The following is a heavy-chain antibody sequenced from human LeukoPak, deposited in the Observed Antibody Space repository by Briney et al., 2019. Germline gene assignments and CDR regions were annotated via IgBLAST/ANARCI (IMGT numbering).Heavy chain of an antibody. CDR1: GSSFVSSS. Sequence: GRCLSLSRAASGSSFVSSSTGSASHPPGKWLGWVSAISSISSYIYGPDSGKGRLTISRDNAKNSLYLQMSGLRAEDTAGYSCAIGSGSCFDYWGQGTLVTVPS. CDR2: ISSISSYI. D-gene: IGHD1-26*01. V-gene: IGHV3-21*06. J-gene: IGHJ4*02. CDR3: AIGSGSCFDY.